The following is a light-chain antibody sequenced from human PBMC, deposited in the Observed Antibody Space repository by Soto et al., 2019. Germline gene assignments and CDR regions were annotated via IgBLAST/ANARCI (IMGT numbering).Light chain of an antibody. Sequence: DIQLTQSPSFLSASVGDRVTITCRASQGISSNLAWYQQKPGKAPKLLIYAASTLQSGVPSRFSGSGSGTEVTLTISSLQPEDFATYYCQQLNSYPWTFGQGTKVEIK. CDR1: QGISSN. CDR2: AAS. J-gene: IGKJ1*01. CDR3: QQLNSYPWT. V-gene: IGKV1-9*01.